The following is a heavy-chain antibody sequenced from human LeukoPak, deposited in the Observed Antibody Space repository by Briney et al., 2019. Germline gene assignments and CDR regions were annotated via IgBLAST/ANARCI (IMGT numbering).Heavy chain of an antibody. V-gene: IGHV1-3*01. J-gene: IGHJ6*04. Sequence: ASVKVSCKASGYIFTSYAMHWVRQAPGQRLEWVGWINAGNGNTKYSQKFQGRVTITRDTSASTAYMELSSLRSEDTAVYYCARATRVSYGMDVWGKGTTVTVSS. D-gene: IGHD3-10*01. CDR1: GYIFTSYA. CDR2: INAGNGNT. CDR3: ARATRVSYGMDV.